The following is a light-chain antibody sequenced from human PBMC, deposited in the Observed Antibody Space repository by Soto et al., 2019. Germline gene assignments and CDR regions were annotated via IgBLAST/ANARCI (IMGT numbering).Light chain of an antibody. J-gene: IGKJ5*01. CDR3: QQTYNTPLT. Sequence: IQLTQSPSSLSASVGDRVTITCRAGQTINRFLSWYQQKPGKPPKLLISVASTLQSGVPSRFSGNGSGKDFTLSISSLQPEDSATYYCQQTYNTPLTFGQGTRLEI. CDR2: VAS. CDR1: QTINRF. V-gene: IGKV1-39*01.